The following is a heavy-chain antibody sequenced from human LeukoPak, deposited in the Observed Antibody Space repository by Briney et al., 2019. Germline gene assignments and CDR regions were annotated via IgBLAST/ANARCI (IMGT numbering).Heavy chain of an antibody. J-gene: IGHJ5*02. CDR3: ACQLMIVVYNWFDP. V-gene: IGHV1-69*13. CDR2: IIPIFGTA. CDR1: GGTFSSYA. Sequence: GASVKVSCKASGGTFSSYAISWLRQAPGQGLEWMGGIIPIFGTANYAQKFQGRVTITADESTSTAYMELSSLRSEDTAVYYCACQLMIVVYNWFDPWGQGTLVTVSS. D-gene: IGHD3-22*01.